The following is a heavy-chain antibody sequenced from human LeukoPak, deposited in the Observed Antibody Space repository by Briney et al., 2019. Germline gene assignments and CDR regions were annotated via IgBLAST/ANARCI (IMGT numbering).Heavy chain of an antibody. CDR1: GGSISSYY. V-gene: IGHV4-4*07. J-gene: IGHJ4*02. CDR3: ARGQNNYYYDSSGYYYDY. D-gene: IGHD3-22*01. CDR2: IYTSGST. Sequence: SETLSLTCTVSGGSISSYYWSWIRQPAGKGLEWIGRIYTSGSTNYNPSLKSRVTISVDTSKNQFSLKLSSVTAADTAVYYCARGQNNYYYDSSGYYYDYWGQGTLVTVSS.